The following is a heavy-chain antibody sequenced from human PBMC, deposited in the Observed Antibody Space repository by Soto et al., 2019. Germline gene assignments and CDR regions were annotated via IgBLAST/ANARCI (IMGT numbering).Heavy chain of an antibody. D-gene: IGHD2-15*01. J-gene: IGHJ6*02. CDR3: ARGGRGCSGGSCYLPYYYYGMDV. V-gene: IGHV4-59*01. Sequence: QVQLQESGPGLVKPSETLSLTCTVSGGSISSYYWSWIRQPPGKGLEWIGYIYYRGSTNYNPSLTSRVTISVDTSKNQFSLKLSSVTAEDTAVYYCARGGRGCSGGSCYLPYYYYGMDVWGQGTTVTVSS. CDR1: GGSISSYY. CDR2: IYYRGST.